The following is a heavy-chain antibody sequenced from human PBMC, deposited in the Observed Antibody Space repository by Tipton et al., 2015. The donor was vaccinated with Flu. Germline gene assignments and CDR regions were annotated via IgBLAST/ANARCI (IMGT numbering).Heavy chain of an antibody. CDR1: GGSMSSYY. CDR2: IYTSGTA. V-gene: IGHV4-4*07. CDR3: AREPTGN. J-gene: IGHJ4*02. Sequence: TLSLTCTASGGSMSSYYWSWIRQPAGKGLECIGRIYTSGTATYNPSLKSRVTISMDTSKNQVSLKLTSVTAADTAVYYCAREPTGNWGQGTLVTVSS.